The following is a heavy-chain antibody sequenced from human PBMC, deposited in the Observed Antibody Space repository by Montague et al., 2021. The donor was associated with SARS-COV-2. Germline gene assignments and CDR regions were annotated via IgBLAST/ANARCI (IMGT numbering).Heavy chain of an antibody. D-gene: IGHD1-26*01. CDR2: VYYSRSS. Sequence: SETLPLTCTVSGDSVSHEFWTWIRQPPGKGLEWIGYVYYSRSSSYNPSXXGRVSIAVDTSKNQFSLRLSTVTAADTAIYYCVRDPAPSGSGTFYDYWGQGTLVAVSS. V-gene: IGHV4-59*02. CDR1: GDSVSHEF. CDR3: VRDPAPSGSGTFYDY. J-gene: IGHJ4*02.